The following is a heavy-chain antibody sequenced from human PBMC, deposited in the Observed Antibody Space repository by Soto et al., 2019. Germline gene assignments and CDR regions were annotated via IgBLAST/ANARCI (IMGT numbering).Heavy chain of an antibody. V-gene: IGHV3-13*01. J-gene: IGHJ4*02. Sequence: GGSLRLSCAASGFTFSSYDMHWVRQATGKGLEWVSAIGTAGDTYYPGSVKGRFTISRENAKNSLYLQMNSLRAEDTAVYYCARVGGIAAAGNYFDYWGQGTLVTVSS. CDR3: ARVGGIAAAGNYFDY. D-gene: IGHD6-13*01. CDR1: GFTFSSYD. CDR2: IGTAGDT.